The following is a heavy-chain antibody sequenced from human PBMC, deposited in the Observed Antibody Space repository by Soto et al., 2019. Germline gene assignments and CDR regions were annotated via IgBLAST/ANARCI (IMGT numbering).Heavy chain of an antibody. CDR2: IYPGDSDT. D-gene: IGHD6-13*01. CDR1: GYSFTSYW. CDR3: ARNEAAYYYYYGMDV. J-gene: IGHJ6*02. Sequence: PGECLKVSCKGSGYSFTSYWIGWGRQMPGKGLEWMGIIYPGDSDTRYSPSFQGQVTISADKSISTAYLQWSSLKASDTAMYYCARNEAAYYYYYGMDVWGQGTTVTVSS. V-gene: IGHV5-51*01.